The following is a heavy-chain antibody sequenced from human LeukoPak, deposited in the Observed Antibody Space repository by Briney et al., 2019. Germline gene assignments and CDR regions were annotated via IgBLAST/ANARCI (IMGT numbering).Heavy chain of an antibody. D-gene: IGHD5-24*01. CDR2: MSRSADRI. CDR1: GGTLSTYE. CDR3: ATRLPFTGYKN. V-gene: IGHV3-48*03. J-gene: IGHJ4*01. Sequence: PGGSLRLSCTIFGGTLSTYEFKWVRQSPGEGPVWISYMSRSADRIDHADSVKGRFTMSRDNAKNSVYLQMNSLRVDDTAIYYCATRLPFTGYKNWGQGTLVTVSS.